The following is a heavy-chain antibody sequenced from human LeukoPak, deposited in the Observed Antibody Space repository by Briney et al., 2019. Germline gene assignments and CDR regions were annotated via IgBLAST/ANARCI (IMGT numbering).Heavy chain of an antibody. CDR2: IKQDGSEK. J-gene: IGHJ4*02. Sequence: GGSLRLSCAASGFTFSSYWMSWVRQAPGKGLEWVANIKQDGSEKYYVDSVKGRFTISRDNAKNSLYLQMNSLRAEDSAIYYCAQAHGRLDPFDYWGQGTLVTVSS. CDR3: AQAHGRLDPFDY. D-gene: IGHD1-1*01. CDR1: GFTFSSYW. V-gene: IGHV3-7*03.